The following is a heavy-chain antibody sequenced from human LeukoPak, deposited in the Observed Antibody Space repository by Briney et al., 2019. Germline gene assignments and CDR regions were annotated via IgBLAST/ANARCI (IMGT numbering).Heavy chain of an antibody. J-gene: IGHJ4*02. CDR3: AREVTGYSSGWQKGPFDY. D-gene: IGHD6-19*01. Sequence: PSETLSLTCTVSGGSISSSSYYWGWIRQPPGKGLEWIGSIYYSGSTYYNPSLKSRVTISVDTSKNQFSLKLSSVTAADTAVYYCAREVTGYSSGWQKGPFDYWGQGTLVTVSS. V-gene: IGHV4-39*07. CDR2: IYYSGST. CDR1: GGSISSSSYY.